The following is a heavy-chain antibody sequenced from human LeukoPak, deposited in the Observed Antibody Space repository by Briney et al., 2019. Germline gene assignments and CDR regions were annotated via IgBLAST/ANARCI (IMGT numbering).Heavy chain of an antibody. CDR2: IRVASNT. CDR3: ADYGVSGVRNNFY. CDR1: GLAFSSYA. V-gene: IGHV3-23*01. J-gene: IGHJ4*02. Sequence: GGSLRLSCAASGLAFSSYAMSWVRQAPGKGLGWVSTIRVASNTFYADSVKGRLTISRDNSRNTVYLQMTSLRADDTAVYYCADYGVSGVRNNFYWGQGTLLTVSS. D-gene: IGHD3-3*01.